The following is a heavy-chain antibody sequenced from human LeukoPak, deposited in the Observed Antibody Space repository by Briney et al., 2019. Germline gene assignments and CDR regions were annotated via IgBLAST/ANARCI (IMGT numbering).Heavy chain of an antibody. D-gene: IGHD3-22*01. CDR1: GFTFSSYA. CDR2: VKSDGSST. Sequence: GGSLRPSCAASGFTFSSYAMHWVRQAPGKGLVWVSRVKSDGSSTSYADSVKGRFTISRDNSKNTLYLQMNSLRAEDTAVYYCAKMGDYYDSSGFDYWGQGTLVTVSS. V-gene: IGHV3-74*01. J-gene: IGHJ4*02. CDR3: AKMGDYYDSSGFDY.